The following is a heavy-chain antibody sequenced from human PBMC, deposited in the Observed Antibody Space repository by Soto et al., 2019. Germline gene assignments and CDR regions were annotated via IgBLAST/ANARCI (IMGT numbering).Heavy chain of an antibody. Sequence: QAQLVQSGAEVKTPGASVKVSCKTSAYAFNTYAINWVQQAPGQGLEWLGSIFPYTGDTHYSQNLQARVTITADTSTSTAYMEMTTLTSDDTAVYYCARGGFSSSWRLDFWGRGTLVTVSS. D-gene: IGHD6-13*01. CDR1: AYAFNTYA. CDR3: ARGGFSSSWRLDF. J-gene: IGHJ4*02. CDR2: IFPYTGDT. V-gene: IGHV1-18*04.